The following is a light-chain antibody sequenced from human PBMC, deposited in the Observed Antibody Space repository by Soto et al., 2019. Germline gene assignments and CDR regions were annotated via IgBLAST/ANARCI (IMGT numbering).Light chain of an antibody. V-gene: IGKV3-20*01. J-gene: IGKJ3*01. CDR1: QSVSSSY. CDR2: DAS. Sequence: EIVLTQSPGTLSLSPGERATLSCRASQSVSSSYLAWYQQKPGQAPRLLIYDASSRATGIPDRFSGSGSGTDFTLTISRLEPEDFAVYYCQQYGSSPLTFGPGAKGDIK. CDR3: QQYGSSPLT.